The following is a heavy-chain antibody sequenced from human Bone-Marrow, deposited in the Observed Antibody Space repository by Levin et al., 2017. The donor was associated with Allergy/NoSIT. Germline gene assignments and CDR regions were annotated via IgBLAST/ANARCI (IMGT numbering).Heavy chain of an antibody. CDR3: ARDGSSGWSPPDYFDY. Sequence: GESLKISCAASGFTFSSYAMHWVRQAPGKGLEYVSAISSNGGSTYYANSVKGRFTISRDNSKNTLYLQMGSLRAEDMAVYYCARDGSSGWSPPDYFDYWGQGTLVTVSS. J-gene: IGHJ4*02. CDR2: ISSNGGST. D-gene: IGHD6-19*01. V-gene: IGHV3-64*01. CDR1: GFTFSSYA.